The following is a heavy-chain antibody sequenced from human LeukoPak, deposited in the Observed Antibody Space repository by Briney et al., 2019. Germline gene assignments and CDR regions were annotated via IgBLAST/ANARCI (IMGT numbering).Heavy chain of an antibody. Sequence: GGSLRLSCAASGFTFSNYNIHWVRQAPGQGLEWVAVISYDGSNRYYADSVKGRFTISRDNSKNTLYLQMNSLRAEDTAVYYCAKDVTSGYDKGYYFDYWGQGTLVTVSS. J-gene: IGHJ4*02. D-gene: IGHD5-12*01. CDR2: ISYDGSNR. CDR1: GFTFSNYN. CDR3: AKDVTSGYDKGYYFDY. V-gene: IGHV3-30*18.